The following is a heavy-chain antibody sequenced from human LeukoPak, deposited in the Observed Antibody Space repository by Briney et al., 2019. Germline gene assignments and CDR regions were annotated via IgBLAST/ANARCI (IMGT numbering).Heavy chain of an antibody. V-gene: IGHV1-3*03. D-gene: IGHD3-3*01. J-gene: IGHJ4*02. Sequence: ASVKVSCTASGYTFTSYAMHWVRQAPGQRLEWMGWINAGNGNTKYSQEFQGRVTITRDTSASTAYMELSSLRSEDMAVYYCARGPITIFGVVFDYWGQGTLVTVSS. CDR2: INAGNGNT. CDR1: GYTFTSYA. CDR3: ARGPITIFGVVFDY.